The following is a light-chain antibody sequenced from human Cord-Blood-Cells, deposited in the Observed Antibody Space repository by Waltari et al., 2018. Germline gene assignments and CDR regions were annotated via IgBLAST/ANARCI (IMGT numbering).Light chain of an antibody. CDR2: AAS. J-gene: IGKJ1*01. Sequence: DIQMTQSPSSLSASVGDRVTITCRASQCISNYLAWYQQKPGKVPKLLIYAASTLQSVVPSRFIGSGSGTDFTLTISSLQPEDVATYYCQKYNSTPWTFCQGTKVEIK. CDR3: QKYNSTPWT. V-gene: IGKV1-27*01. CDR1: QCISNY.